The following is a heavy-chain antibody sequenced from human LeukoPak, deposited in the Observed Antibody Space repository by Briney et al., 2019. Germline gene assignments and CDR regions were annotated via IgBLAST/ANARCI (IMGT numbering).Heavy chain of an antibody. J-gene: IGHJ5*02. CDR2: IWYDGSNK. CDR3: ARDYCGGDCYSFDP. Sequence: PGGSLRLSCAASGFTFSSYGMHWVRQAPGKGLEWAAVIWYDGSNKYYADSVKGRFTISRDNSKNTLYLQMNSLRAEDTAVYYCARDYCGGDCYSFDPWGQGTLVTVSS. V-gene: IGHV3-33*01. D-gene: IGHD2-21*01. CDR1: GFTFSSYG.